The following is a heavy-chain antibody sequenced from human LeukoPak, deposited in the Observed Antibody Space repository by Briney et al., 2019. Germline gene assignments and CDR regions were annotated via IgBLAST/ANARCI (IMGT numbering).Heavy chain of an antibody. Sequence: GGSLRLSCVASGFTFGKYWMSRVRQAPGKGLEWVGNIKLDGSEKNYVDSVKGRFTISRDNTKNSLYLQMNSLRVEDTAVFYCARDQYDTWSRRGNFDSWGQGTLVIVSS. D-gene: IGHD3-3*01. V-gene: IGHV3-7*03. CDR2: IKLDGSEK. J-gene: IGHJ4*02. CDR1: GFTFGKYW. CDR3: ARDQYDTWSRRGNFDS.